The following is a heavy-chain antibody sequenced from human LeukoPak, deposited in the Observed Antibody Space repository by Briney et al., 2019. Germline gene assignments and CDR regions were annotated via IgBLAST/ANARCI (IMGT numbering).Heavy chain of an antibody. J-gene: IGHJ3*02. CDR3: ARSVSWGLLVRDDAFDI. V-gene: IGHV4-59*08. D-gene: IGHD2-21*01. Sequence: KTSETLSLTCTVSGGSISSYHWIWIRQPPGKGLEWIGYIHCSGSTNYNPSLKSRVTTSVDTSKKQFSLKLRSVTAADTAVYYCARSVSWGLLVRDDAFDIWGQGTMVTVSS. CDR1: GGSISSYH. CDR2: IHCSGST.